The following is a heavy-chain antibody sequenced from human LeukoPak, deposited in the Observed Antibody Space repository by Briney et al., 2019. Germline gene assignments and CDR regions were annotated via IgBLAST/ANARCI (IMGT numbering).Heavy chain of an antibody. CDR1: GGSVNGYY. V-gene: IGHV4-59*02. CDR2: IHYTEST. Sequence: PSETLSLTCTVSGGSVNGYYWSWIRQPPGKGLEWVGYIHYTESTNYNPSLKSRVTISLDTSKNQFSLKLSSVTAADTAVYYCARDRWFDTWGQGTLVTVSS. J-gene: IGHJ5*02. CDR3: ARDRWFDT.